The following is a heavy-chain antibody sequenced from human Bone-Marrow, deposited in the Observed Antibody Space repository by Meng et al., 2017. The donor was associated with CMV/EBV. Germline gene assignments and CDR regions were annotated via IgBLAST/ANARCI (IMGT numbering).Heavy chain of an antibody. Sequence: ASVKVSCKASGYTFTGHYMHWVRQAPGQGLEWMGWINPNSGGTNYAQKFQGRVTMTRDTSISTAYMELSRLRSDDTAVYYCARGAPAAILAYYYYYGMDVWGQGTTVTVSS. V-gene: IGHV1-2*02. CDR1: GYTFTGHY. J-gene: IGHJ6*02. CDR2: INPNSGGT. D-gene: IGHD2-2*02. CDR3: ARGAPAAILAYYYYYGMDV.